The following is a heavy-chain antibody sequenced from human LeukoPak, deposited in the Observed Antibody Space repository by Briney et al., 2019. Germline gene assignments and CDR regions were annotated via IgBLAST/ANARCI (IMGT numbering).Heavy chain of an antibody. Sequence: GGSLRLSCAASGFTFSNYALGWVRQAPGKGLEWVSLISGSGSYTYYADSVKGRFTISRDNAKSSLYLQMNSLRAEDTAVYYCAKNFDSRGYYYDWGQGTLATVSS. CDR2: ISGSGSYT. D-gene: IGHD3-22*01. CDR3: AKNFDSRGYYYD. J-gene: IGHJ4*02. V-gene: IGHV3-21*01. CDR1: GFTFSNYA.